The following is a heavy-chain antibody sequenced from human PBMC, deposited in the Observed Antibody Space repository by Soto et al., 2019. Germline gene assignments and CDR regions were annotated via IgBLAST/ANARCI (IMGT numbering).Heavy chain of an antibody. J-gene: IGHJ5*02. CDR1: GFTFTDYW. CDR2: IKQDGSEK. V-gene: IGHV3-7*01. Sequence: EVQLVESGGALVQPGGSLRLSCAASGFTFTDYWMNWVRQAPGKGLEWVANIKQDGSEKYYVDSVKGRFTISRDNANKSLYLQMNSLRAEDTAVYYCAIMIFGLGTDHWGQGTLVTVSS. D-gene: IGHD3-3*01. CDR3: AIMIFGLGTDH.